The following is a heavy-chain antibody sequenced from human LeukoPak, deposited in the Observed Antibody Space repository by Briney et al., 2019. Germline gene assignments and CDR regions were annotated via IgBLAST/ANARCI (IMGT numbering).Heavy chain of an antibody. Sequence: PSETLSLSCTVSGASISSSTDYWGWIRQPPGKGLEWIANIYYSGSTYYNPSLKSRVTISVDTSKNQFSLKLSSVTAADTAVYYCARGDSSGWYYYYYMDVWGKGTTVTVSS. CDR3: ARGDSSGWYYYYYMDV. CDR1: GASISSSTDY. D-gene: IGHD6-19*01. J-gene: IGHJ6*03. CDR2: IYYSGST. V-gene: IGHV4-39*07.